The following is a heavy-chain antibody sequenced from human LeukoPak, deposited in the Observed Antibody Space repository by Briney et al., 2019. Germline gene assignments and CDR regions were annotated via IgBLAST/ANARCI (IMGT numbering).Heavy chain of an antibody. V-gene: IGHV4-38-2*02. J-gene: IGHJ4*02. Sequence: SETLSLTCTVSGYSISSGYYWGWIRQPPGKGLEWIGSIYYSGSTYYNPSLKSRVTISVDTSKNQFSLKLSSVTAADTAVYYCASDIVVVTPSFDYWGQGTLVTVSS. CDR1: GYSISSGYY. D-gene: IGHD2-21*02. CDR2: IYYSGST. CDR3: ASDIVVVTPSFDY.